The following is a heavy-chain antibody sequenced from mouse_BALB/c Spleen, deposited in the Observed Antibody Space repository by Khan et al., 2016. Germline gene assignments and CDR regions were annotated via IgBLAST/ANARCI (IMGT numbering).Heavy chain of an antibody. J-gene: IGHJ4*01. CDR2: ISNKANGYTT. CDR3: RLTSSSDNSQSNLYLQMNTRMAEDSATFYCARVMECYDDAMDY. V-gene: IGHV7-3*02. Sequence: EVELVESGGGLVQPGGSLRLSCATSGFTFTDYYMSWVRQPPGKALEWLGFISNKANGYTTEYSASVKGRFTISRDNSQSILYLQMNTLRAEDSAALKRRLTSSSDNSQSNLYLQMNTRMAEDSATFYCARVMECYDDAMDYWGQATSVTVSS. D-gene: IGHD6-1*01. CDR1: GFTFTDYY.